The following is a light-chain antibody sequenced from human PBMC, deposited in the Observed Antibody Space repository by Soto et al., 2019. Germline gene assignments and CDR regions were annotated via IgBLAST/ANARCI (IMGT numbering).Light chain of an antibody. CDR3: QTWGTGIEV. Sequence: QLVLTQSPSASASLGASVKLTCPLSSGHSSYTIAWHQQQPEKGPRYLMTLNSDGSHSKGDGIPDRFSGSSSGAERYLSISSLQSEDEADYYCQTWGTGIEVFGGGTKLTVL. CDR2: LNSDGSH. V-gene: IGLV4-69*01. J-gene: IGLJ3*02. CDR1: SGHSSYT.